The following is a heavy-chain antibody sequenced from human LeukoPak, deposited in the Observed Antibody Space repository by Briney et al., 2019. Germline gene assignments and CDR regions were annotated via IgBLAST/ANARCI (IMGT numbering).Heavy chain of an antibody. D-gene: IGHD3-3*01. CDR1: GFTFSSYG. Sequence: GGSLRLSCAASGFTFSSYGMHWVRQAPGKGLEWVAVISYDGSNKYYADSVKGRFTISRDNSKNTLYLQMNSLRAEDTAVYYCAKDPQNFWSGWNLYYCYYGMDVWGQGTTVTVSS. J-gene: IGHJ6*02. V-gene: IGHV3-30*18. CDR3: AKDPQNFWSGWNLYYCYYGMDV. CDR2: ISYDGSNK.